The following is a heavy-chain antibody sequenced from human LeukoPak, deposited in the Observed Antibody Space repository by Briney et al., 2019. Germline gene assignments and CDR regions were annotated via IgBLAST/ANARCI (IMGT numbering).Heavy chain of an antibody. J-gene: IGHJ5*02. CDR2: IQNDGNDK. CDR3: ARAVTWIDP. V-gene: IGHV3-30*19. CDR1: GLIFSTYG. Sequence: GGSLRLSRAASGLIFSTYGMHWVRQAPGKGLEWVAFIQNDGNDKYYADSVKGRFTVSRDNSKNTLDLQMNGLRAEDTAVYYCARAVTWIDPWGQGTLVTVSS.